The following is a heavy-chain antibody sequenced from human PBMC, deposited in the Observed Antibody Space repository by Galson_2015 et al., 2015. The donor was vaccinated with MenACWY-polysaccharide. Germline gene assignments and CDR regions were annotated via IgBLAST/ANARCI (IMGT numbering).Heavy chain of an antibody. CDR2: LSFTGGGST. Sequence: SLRLSCAASGFTFSDYYMGWIRQAPGKGLEWVSYLSFTGGGSTYYVDSVKGRFTISRDNSKNTLYLQMNSLRVEDTAVYYCASQVRDPGYYWGQGTLVTVSS. CDR1: GFTFSDYY. CDR3: ASQVRDPGYY. J-gene: IGHJ4*02. D-gene: IGHD1-14*01. V-gene: IGHV3-11*01.